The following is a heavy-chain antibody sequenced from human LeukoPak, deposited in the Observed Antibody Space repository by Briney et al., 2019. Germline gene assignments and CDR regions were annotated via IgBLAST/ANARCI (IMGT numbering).Heavy chain of an antibody. V-gene: IGHV4-4*07. Sequence: SETLSLTCTVSAGSISIHYWSWIRHPAGRRLEWLGRIWTTGSTAYNPSYKSRLTMSMDKSNNQFSLKLTSITAADTAVYYCARVRAYANFVGSFDLWGRGALVTVSS. CDR3: ARVRAYANFVGSFDL. CDR1: AGSISIHY. J-gene: IGHJ2*01. CDR2: IWTTGST. D-gene: IGHD1-26*01.